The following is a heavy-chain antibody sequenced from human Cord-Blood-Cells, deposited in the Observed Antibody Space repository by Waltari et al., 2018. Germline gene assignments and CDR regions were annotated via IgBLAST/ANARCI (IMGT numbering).Heavy chain of an antibody. CDR3: ARPQGYSSSFDI. J-gene: IGHJ3*02. CDR2: INHSGST. Sequence: QVQLQQWGAGLLKPSETLSLTCAVYGGSFSGYYWSWIRQPPGKGLEWIGEINHSGSTNSNPSLKSRVTISVDTSKNQFSLKLSSVTAADTAVYYCARPQGYSSSFDIWGQGTMVTVSS. V-gene: IGHV4-34*01. CDR1: GGSFSGYY. D-gene: IGHD6-6*01.